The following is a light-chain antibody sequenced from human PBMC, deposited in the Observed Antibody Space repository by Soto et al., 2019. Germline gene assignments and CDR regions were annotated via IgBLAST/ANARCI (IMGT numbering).Light chain of an antibody. V-gene: IGKV4-1*01. J-gene: IGKJ1*01. CDR2: CAS. CDR1: QSVVCRCISKNY. Sequence: DIVFQPSQAPLALLPGGSTTISNSTQSVVCRCISKNYLAWYQQKPGQAPRLLIYCASTRASGIPARFSGSGSGTEFTLTISSLQSEDLAVYYCQQYNNWPRTFGQGTKVDI. CDR3: QQYNNWPRT.